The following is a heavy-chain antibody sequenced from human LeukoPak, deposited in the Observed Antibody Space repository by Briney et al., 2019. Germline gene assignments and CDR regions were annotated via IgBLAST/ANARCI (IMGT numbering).Heavy chain of an antibody. V-gene: IGHV3-48*03. CDR3: AELGITMIGGV. CDR2: ISSSGSTI. Sequence: GGSLRLSCAASGFTFSSYEMNWVRQAPGKGLEWVSYISSSGSTIYYADSVKGRFTISRDNARNSLYLQMNSLRAEDTAVYYCAELGITMIGGVWGKGTAVTISS. CDR1: GFTFSSYE. D-gene: IGHD3-10*02. J-gene: IGHJ6*04.